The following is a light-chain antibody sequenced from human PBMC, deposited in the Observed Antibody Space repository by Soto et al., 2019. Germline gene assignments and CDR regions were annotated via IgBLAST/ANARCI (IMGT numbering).Light chain of an antibody. CDR1: SSDVGLYKY. CDR2: DVN. Sequence: QSVLTQPASVSGSPGQSITISCTGSSSDVGLYKYVSWYQQHPGKAPKLMIYDVNDRPSGVSDRFSGSKSGNTASLTISGLQADDEADYFCSSYTSDTTHVVFGGGTKVTVL. CDR3: SSYTSDTTHVV. J-gene: IGLJ2*01. V-gene: IGLV2-14*03.